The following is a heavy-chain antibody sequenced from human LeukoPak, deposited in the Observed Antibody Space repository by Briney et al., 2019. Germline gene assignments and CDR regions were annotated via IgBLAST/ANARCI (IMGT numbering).Heavy chain of an antibody. J-gene: IGHJ4*02. Sequence: SETLSLTCAVYGGSFSGYYWNWIRQSPGKGLEWIGEINHSGTTNYIASLKSRVTISVDTSKKQFSLKLSSVTAADTAVYYCAKESIEFTASDANLDYWGQGTLVTVSS. V-gene: IGHV4-34*01. D-gene: IGHD3-10*01. CDR1: GGSFSGYY. CDR3: AKESIEFTASDANLDY. CDR2: INHSGTT.